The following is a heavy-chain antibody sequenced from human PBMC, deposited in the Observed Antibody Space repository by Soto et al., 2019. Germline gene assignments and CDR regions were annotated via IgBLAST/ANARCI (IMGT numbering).Heavy chain of an antibody. CDR2: ISGSGGSK. J-gene: IGHJ4*02. V-gene: IGHV3-23*01. Sequence: EVQLLESGGGLVQPGGSLGLSCAASGFTFSSYAMSWVRQAPGKGLEWVSGISGSGGSKYYADSVKGRFTISRDNSKNTLYLQMNGQRAEDTGVYYCAKEGRYCSGGSCYADFDFWGQGILVTVSS. CDR1: GFTFSSYA. D-gene: IGHD2-15*01. CDR3: AKEGRYCSGGSCYADFDF.